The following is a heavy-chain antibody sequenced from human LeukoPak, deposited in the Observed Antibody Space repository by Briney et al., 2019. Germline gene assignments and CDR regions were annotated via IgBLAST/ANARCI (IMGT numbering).Heavy chain of an antibody. J-gene: IGHJ4*02. Sequence: VSVKVSCKASGYTFTSYDINWVRQATGQGLEWMGWMNPNSGNTGYAQKFQGRVTITRNTSISTAYMELSSLRSEDTAVYYCARAPRGSYPFDYWGQGTLVTVSS. CDR3: ARAPRGSYPFDY. D-gene: IGHD1-26*01. CDR1: GYTFTSYD. CDR2: MNPNSGNT. V-gene: IGHV1-8*03.